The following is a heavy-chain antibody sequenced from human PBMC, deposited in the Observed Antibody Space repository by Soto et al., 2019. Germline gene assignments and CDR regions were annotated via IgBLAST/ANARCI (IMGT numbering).Heavy chain of an antibody. CDR2: ISPGGGSP. CDR3: ARESHTRWQARVTDTFDI. V-gene: IGHV3-23*01. J-gene: IGHJ3*02. D-gene: IGHD5-18*01. CDR1: GFTFSSYA. Sequence: GGSLRLSCAASGFTFSSYAMNWVRQAPGKGLEWVSAISPGGGSPYYTDSVKGRFTISRDTSKNTLYLQMNSLRAEDTAVYYCARESHTRWQARVTDTFDIGGHGTMVTV.